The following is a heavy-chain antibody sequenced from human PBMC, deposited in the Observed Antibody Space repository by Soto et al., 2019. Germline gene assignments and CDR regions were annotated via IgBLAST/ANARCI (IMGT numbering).Heavy chain of an antibody. Sequence: QVQLVQSGAEVKKPGASVKVSCKASGYTFTSYAMHWVRQAPGQRLEWMGWINAGNGNTKYSQKFQGRVTITRDTSASTAYMELSSLRSEDTAVYYCARGIQLWFASYYGMDVWGQGTTVTVSS. CDR2: INAGNGNT. V-gene: IGHV1-3*01. J-gene: IGHJ6*02. CDR3: ARGIQLWFASYYGMDV. CDR1: GYTFTSYA. D-gene: IGHD5-18*01.